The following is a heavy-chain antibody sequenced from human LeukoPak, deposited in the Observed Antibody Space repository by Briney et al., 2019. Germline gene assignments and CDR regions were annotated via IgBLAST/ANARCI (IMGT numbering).Heavy chain of an antibody. Sequence: SETLSLTCTVSGGSISSSSYYWGWIRQPPGEGLEWIGSIYYSGSTYYKASLKSRVTISVDTSKNQFSLKLTSVTAADTAIYYCARQRAYYYDSSGHYQGWFDPWGQGTLVTVSS. D-gene: IGHD3-22*01. CDR3: ARQRAYYYDSSGHYQGWFDP. V-gene: IGHV4-39*01. CDR2: IYYSGST. CDR1: GGSISSSSYY. J-gene: IGHJ5*02.